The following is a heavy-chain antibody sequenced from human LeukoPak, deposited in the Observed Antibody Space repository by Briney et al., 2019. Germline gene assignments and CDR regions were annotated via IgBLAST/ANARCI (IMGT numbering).Heavy chain of an antibody. D-gene: IGHD1-26*01. J-gene: IGHJ4*02. CDR2: IKQDGSEK. V-gene: IGHV3-7*01. CDR1: GFTFSSYW. CDR3: AREPLGGSYIPSFDY. Sequence: GGSLRLSCAASGFTFSSYWMSWVRQAPGKGLEWVANIKQDGSEKYYVDSVKGRFTISRDNAKNSLYLQMNSLRAEDMAVYYCAREPLGGSYIPSFDYWGQGTLVTVSS.